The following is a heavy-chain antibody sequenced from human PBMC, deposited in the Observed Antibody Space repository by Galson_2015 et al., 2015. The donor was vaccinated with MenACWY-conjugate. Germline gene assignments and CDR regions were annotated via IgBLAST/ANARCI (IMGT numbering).Heavy chain of an antibody. D-gene: IGHD1-26*01. V-gene: IGHV3-48*04. CDR1: GFTFNSYS. J-gene: IGHJ4*02. Sequence: SLRLSCAASGFTFNSYSMNWVRQAPGKGLEWVSYISSSSSTIYYADSVKGRFTISRDNAKNSRYLQMNSLRAEDTAVYYCARDARVGETLTPGHWGQGSLVTVSS. CDR3: ARDARVGETLTPGH. CDR2: ISSSSSTI.